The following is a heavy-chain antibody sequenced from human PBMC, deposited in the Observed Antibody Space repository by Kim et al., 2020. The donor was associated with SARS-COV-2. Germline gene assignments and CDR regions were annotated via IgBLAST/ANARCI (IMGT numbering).Heavy chain of an antibody. D-gene: IGHD2-21*01. Sequence: GGSLRLSCAASGFTFSSYGMHWVRQAPGKGLEWVAVISYDGSNKYYADSVKGRFTISRDNSKNTLYLQMNSLRAEDTAVYYCAKEGVVSNHFDYWGQGTLVTVSS. CDR1: GFTFSSYG. V-gene: IGHV3-30*18. CDR3: AKEGVVSNHFDY. CDR2: ISYDGSNK. J-gene: IGHJ4*02.